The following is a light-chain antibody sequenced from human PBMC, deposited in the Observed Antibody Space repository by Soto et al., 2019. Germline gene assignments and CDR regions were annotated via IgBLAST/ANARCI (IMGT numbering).Light chain of an antibody. CDR1: QSVTSTH. V-gene: IGKV3-20*01. J-gene: IGKJ1*01. CDR2: GAS. Sequence: DIVFTQYPGTLSLSPGQRDTLSCRATQSVTSTHLAWYQQKPGQAPRLLPYGASSRVTGIPDRFSGSGSGTDFTLTISRLEPEDFAVYYCQYYGTSPRTFGQGTKVEIK. CDR3: QYYGTSPRT.